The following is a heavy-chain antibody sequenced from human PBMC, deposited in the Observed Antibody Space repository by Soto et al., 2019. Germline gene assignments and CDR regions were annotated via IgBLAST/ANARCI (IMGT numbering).Heavy chain of an antibody. CDR3: ARDLFYGSYYYYYGMDV. D-gene: IGHD3-10*01. CDR1: GFTFSSYG. V-gene: IGHV3-33*01. J-gene: IGHJ6*02. CDR2: IWYDGSNK. Sequence: PGGSLRLSCAASGFTFSSYGMHWVRQSPGQGLEWVAVIWYDGSNKYYADSVKGRFTISRDNSRNTLYLQMNSLRAEDTSVYYCARDLFYGSYYYYYGMDVWGQGTTVTVSS.